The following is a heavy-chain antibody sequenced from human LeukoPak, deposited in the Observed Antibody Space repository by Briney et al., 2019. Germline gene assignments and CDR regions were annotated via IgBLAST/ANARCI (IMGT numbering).Heavy chain of an antibody. CDR3: ARAHYDYYGSGSPNNWFDP. CDR1: GYTFTSYD. CDR2: MNPNSGNT. D-gene: IGHD3-10*01. V-gene: IGHV1-8*01. Sequence: GASVKVSCKASGYTFTSYDINWVRQATGQGLEWMGWMNPNSGNTGYAQKSQGRVTMTRNTSISTAYMELSSLRSEDTAVYYCARAHYDYYGSGSPNNWFDPWGQGTLVTVSS. J-gene: IGHJ5*02.